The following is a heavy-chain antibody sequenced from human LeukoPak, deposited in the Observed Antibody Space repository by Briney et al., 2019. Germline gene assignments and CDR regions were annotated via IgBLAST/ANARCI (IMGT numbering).Heavy chain of an antibody. J-gene: IGHJ4*02. V-gene: IGHV4-34*01. Sequence: SETLSLTCAVYGGSFSGYYWSWIRQPPGKGLEWIGEINHSGSTNYNPSLKSRVTISVDTSKNQFSLKLSSVTAADTAVYYCAREVPNDYGGNYDLDYWGQGTLVTVSS. D-gene: IGHD4-23*01. CDR1: GGSFSGYY. CDR3: AREVPNDYGGNYDLDY. CDR2: INHSGST.